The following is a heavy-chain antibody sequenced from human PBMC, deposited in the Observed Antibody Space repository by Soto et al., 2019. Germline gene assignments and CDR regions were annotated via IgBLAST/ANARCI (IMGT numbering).Heavy chain of an antibody. Sequence: SETLSLTCAVYGGSFSGYYWTWIRQPPGTGLEWIGEINHSGSTNYNPSLKSRVTISVDTSKNQFSLKLTSVTAADTAVYYCARGAVLLWFGGIPGGWFDPWGQGTLVTVS. CDR1: GGSFSGYY. J-gene: IGHJ5*02. CDR2: INHSGST. V-gene: IGHV4-34*01. CDR3: ARGAVLLWFGGIPGGWFDP. D-gene: IGHD3-10*01.